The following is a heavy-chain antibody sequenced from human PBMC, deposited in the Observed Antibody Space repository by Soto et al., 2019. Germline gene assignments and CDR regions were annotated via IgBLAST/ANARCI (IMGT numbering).Heavy chain of an antibody. CDR3: ARAIWETYGMDV. V-gene: IGHV3-64*01. CDR2: ISGNGGST. J-gene: IGHJ6*02. Sequence: EVQLVESGGGLVQPGGSLRLSCAASGFTFSSYAMHWVRQAPGKGLEYVSAISGNGGSTYYANSVKGRFTISRDNSKNTLYLQMGSLRAEDMAVYYCARAIWETYGMDVWGQGTTVTVSS. D-gene: IGHD3-9*01. CDR1: GFTFSSYA.